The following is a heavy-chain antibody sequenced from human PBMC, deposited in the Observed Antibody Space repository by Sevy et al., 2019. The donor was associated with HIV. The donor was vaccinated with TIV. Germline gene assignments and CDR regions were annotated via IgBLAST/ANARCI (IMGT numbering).Heavy chain of an antibody. Sequence: SETLSLTCTVSGGSISSYYWSWIRQPPGKGLEWIGYIYYSGSTNYNPSLKSRVTISVDTSKNQFSLKLSSVTAADTAVYYCARLYDFWSGYYPLYYYYYMDVWGKGTTVTVSS. CDR3: ARLYDFWSGYYPLYYYYYMDV. V-gene: IGHV4-59*08. J-gene: IGHJ6*03. D-gene: IGHD3-3*01. CDR1: GGSISSYY. CDR2: IYYSGST.